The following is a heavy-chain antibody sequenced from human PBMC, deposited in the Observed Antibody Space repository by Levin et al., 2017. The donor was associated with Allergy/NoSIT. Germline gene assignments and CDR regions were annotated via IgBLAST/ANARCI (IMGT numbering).Heavy chain of an antibody. Sequence: PGGSLRLSCAASGFTFSSFGIHWVRQAPGKGLEWVALIWYDGSNKYYADSVKGRFTISRDNSKNTLDLQMNSLRAEDTAVYYCAKDVYGSGWYPLGNDAFEMWGQGTKVSVSS. CDR1: GFTFSSFG. V-gene: IGHV3-30*02. J-gene: IGHJ3*02. D-gene: IGHD6-19*01. CDR3: AKDVYGSGWYPLGNDAFEM. CDR2: IWYDGSNK.